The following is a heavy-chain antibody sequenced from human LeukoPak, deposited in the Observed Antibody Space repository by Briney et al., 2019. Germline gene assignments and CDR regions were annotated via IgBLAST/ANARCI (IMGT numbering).Heavy chain of an antibody. CDR1: GGPISGYY. CDR2: IY. J-gene: IGHJ6*03. V-gene: IGHV4-4*09. D-gene: IGHD4-11*01. CDR3: ARNAISYSNHYYYYMDV. Sequence: SETLSLTCTVSGGPISGYYWSWIRQPPGKGLEWIGYIYSTISVDTPKNQFSLKLNSVTAADTAVYYCARNAISYSNHYYYYMDVWGKGTTVTVSS.